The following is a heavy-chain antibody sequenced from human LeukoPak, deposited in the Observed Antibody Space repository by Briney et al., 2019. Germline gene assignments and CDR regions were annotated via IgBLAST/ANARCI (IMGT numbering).Heavy chain of an antibody. J-gene: IGHJ4*02. CDR3: AKDVGLLLCFGDVGYFDY. CDR1: GFTFSSYA. Sequence: AGGSLRLSCAASGFTFSSYAMSWVRQAPGKGLEWDSAISGSGGSTYYADSVKGRFTISRDNPKNTLYLQMNSLRAEDTAVYYCAKDVGLLLCFGDVGYFDYWGQRTLVTVSS. V-gene: IGHV3-23*01. D-gene: IGHD3-10*01. CDR2: ISGSGGST.